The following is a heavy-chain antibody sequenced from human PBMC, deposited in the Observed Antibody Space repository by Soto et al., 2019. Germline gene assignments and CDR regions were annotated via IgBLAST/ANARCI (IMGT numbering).Heavy chain of an antibody. D-gene: IGHD6-19*01. J-gene: IGHJ4*02. CDR3: AKDPDISGWYQTDLDY. V-gene: IGHV3-23*01. Sequence: CGSMRLSCAACGFIFSSFAMSWVRQAPGKGLEWVSTISNNGGSTYSADSVKGRFTISRDNSKNTLYLQMNSLRAEDTAVYYCAKDPDISGWYQTDLDYWGQGTLVTVSS. CDR1: GFIFSSFA. CDR2: ISNNGGST.